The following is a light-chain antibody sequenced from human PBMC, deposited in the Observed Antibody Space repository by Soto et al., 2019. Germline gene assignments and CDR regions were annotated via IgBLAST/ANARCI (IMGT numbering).Light chain of an antibody. CDR1: QSISGW. Sequence: GDRVTITCRASQSISGWLAWYQQKPGKAPKLLLYKASTLESGVPSRFSGSGSGTEFTLTISSLQPDDFATYYCQHYNSYSEAFGQGTKVELK. V-gene: IGKV1-5*03. CDR2: KAS. CDR3: QHYNSYSEA. J-gene: IGKJ1*01.